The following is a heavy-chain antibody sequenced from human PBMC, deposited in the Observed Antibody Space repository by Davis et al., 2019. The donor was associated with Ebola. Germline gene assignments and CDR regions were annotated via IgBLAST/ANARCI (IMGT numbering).Heavy chain of an antibody. CDR1: GFTFSNAW. V-gene: IGHV3-15*01. D-gene: IGHD2-2*01. CDR3: ARRSSPDY. Sequence: GGSLRLSCAASGFTFSNAWMSWVRQAPGKGLEWVGRIKTKTDGGTTDFAAPVKGRFTISRDDSENTLYLQMNSLRAEDTAVYYCARRSSPDYWGQGTLVTVSS. J-gene: IGHJ4*02. CDR2: IKTKTDGGTT.